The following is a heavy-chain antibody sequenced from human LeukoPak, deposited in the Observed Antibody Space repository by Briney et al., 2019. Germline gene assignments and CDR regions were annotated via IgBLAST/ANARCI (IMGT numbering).Heavy chain of an antibody. CDR1: GGTFSSYA. V-gene: IGHV1-69*04. D-gene: IGHD4-23*01. CDR3: ARDQESGGSGD. J-gene: IGHJ4*02. Sequence: ASVKVSCKASGGTFSSYAISWVRQAPGQGLELMGRIIPILGIANYAQKFQGRVTITADKSTSTAYMELSSLRSEDTAVYYCARDQESGGSGDWGQGTLVTVSS. CDR2: IIPILGIA.